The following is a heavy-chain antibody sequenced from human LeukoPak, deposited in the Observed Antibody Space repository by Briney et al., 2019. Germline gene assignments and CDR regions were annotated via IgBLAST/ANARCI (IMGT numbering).Heavy chain of an antibody. Sequence: QTLSLTCTFSGFSLITSGMCVSWIRQPPGKALEWLARIDWDDDKYYSTSLKTRLTISKDTSKNQVVLTMTNMDPVDTATYYCARGRLLVPLDYWGPGTLVTVSS. CDR3: ARGRLLVPLDY. V-gene: IGHV2-70*11. J-gene: IGHJ4*02. D-gene: IGHD2-8*02. CDR1: GFSLITSGMC. CDR2: IDWDDDK.